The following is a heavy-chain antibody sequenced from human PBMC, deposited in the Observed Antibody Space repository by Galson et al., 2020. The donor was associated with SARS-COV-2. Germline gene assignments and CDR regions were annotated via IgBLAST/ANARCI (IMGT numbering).Heavy chain of an antibody. CDR2: VSPSGGST. CDR3: VRYDHISGTYRLFDY. D-gene: IGHD3-16*02. J-gene: IGHJ4*02. V-gene: IGHV3-23*01. Sequence: PGGSLRLSCAASGFTFSRYTMSWVRQAPGKGLAWVSAVSPSGGSTYYADSVKGRFSVSRDNSQNTLYLEMNGLRGEDTAIYYCVRYDHISGTYRLFDYWGQGTLVTVSS. CDR1: GFTFSRYT.